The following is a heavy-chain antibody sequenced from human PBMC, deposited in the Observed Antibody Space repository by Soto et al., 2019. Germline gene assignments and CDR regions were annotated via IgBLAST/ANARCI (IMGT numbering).Heavy chain of an antibody. Sequence: SETLSLTCAVSGGSISSSNWWSWVRQPPGKGLEWIGEIYHSGSTNYNPSLKSRVTISVDKSKNQFSLKLSSVTAADTAVYYCARSLLGATIGLAYGGQGTRVTVSS. J-gene: IGHJ4*02. CDR3: ARSLLGATIGLAY. V-gene: IGHV4-4*02. CDR2: IYHSGST. D-gene: IGHD1-26*01. CDR1: GGSISSSNW.